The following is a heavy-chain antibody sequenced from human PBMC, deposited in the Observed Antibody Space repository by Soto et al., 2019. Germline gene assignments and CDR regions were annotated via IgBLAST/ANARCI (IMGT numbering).Heavy chain of an antibody. CDR3: AKIMIRGDFGGDY. D-gene: IGHD3-10*01. CDR2: ISASGDQT. Sequence: EVHLLESGGGLVQPGGSLRLSCVASGFTFSDYVMYWFRQPPGRGLEWVSAISASGDQTFYADSVQGRFTISRDNFKNTQYLEMSRLRVEDTAVYYCAKIMIRGDFGGDYWGQGTLVTVSS. CDR1: GFTFSDYV. J-gene: IGHJ4*02. V-gene: IGHV3-23*01.